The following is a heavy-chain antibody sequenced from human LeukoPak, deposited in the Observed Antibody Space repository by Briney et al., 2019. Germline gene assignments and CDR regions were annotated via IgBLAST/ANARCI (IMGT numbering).Heavy chain of an antibody. Sequence: GESLKIYCQGSGYSFTSYRIGWVRQMPGKGLEWMGINYPGDSDTRYSPSFQGQVTISADKSISTAYLQWSSLKASDTAMYYCARHCSSTSCPSRHFDYWGQGTLVTVSS. D-gene: IGHD2-2*01. CDR1: GYSFTSYR. V-gene: IGHV5-51*01. CDR2: NYPGDSDT. J-gene: IGHJ4*02. CDR3: ARHCSSTSCPSRHFDY.